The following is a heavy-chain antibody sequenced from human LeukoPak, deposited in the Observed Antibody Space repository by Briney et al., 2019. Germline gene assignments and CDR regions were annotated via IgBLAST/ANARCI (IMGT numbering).Heavy chain of an antibody. CDR1: GGTFSSYT. J-gene: IGHJ4*02. CDR2: IIPILGIA. V-gene: IGHV1-69*02. Sequence: SVKVSCKASGGTFSSYTTSWVRQAPGQGLEWMGRIIPILGIANYAQKFQGRVTITADKSTSTAYMELSSLRSEDTAVYYCARAYCSSTSCHYYFDYWGQGTLVTVSS. D-gene: IGHD2-2*01. CDR3: ARAYCSSTSCHYYFDY.